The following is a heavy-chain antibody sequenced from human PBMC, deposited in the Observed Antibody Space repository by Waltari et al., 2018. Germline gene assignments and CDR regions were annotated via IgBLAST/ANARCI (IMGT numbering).Heavy chain of an antibody. Sequence: VQLMQSGAEMAKPGSSVKVSCKASGGTFSNFAISWVRQAPGQGLEWVGGIISKFSRTTYAQKFQGRATITADESTTTAYMDLNSLQSADTTVYYCVTAIVGVVYWGQGTPVTVSS. CDR1: GGTFSNFA. V-gene: IGHV1-69*01. J-gene: IGHJ1*01. D-gene: IGHD3-3*01. CDR3: VTAIVGVVY. CDR2: IISKFSRT.